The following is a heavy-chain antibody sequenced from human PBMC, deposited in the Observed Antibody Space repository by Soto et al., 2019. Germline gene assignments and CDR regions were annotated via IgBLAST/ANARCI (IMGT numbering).Heavy chain of an antibody. J-gene: IGHJ4*02. CDR2: IIPFFGTA. CDR1: GGTFSSYA. CDR3: AGGAVAGTVDYFDY. D-gene: IGHD6-19*01. Sequence: QVQLVQSGAEVKKPGSSVTISCKASGGTFSSYAITWVRQAPGQGLEWMGGIIPFFGTANYAQKFQGRVTITADESTSTAYMELSSLRSDDTAVYYCAGGAVAGTVDYFDYWGQGTLVTVSS. V-gene: IGHV1-69*01.